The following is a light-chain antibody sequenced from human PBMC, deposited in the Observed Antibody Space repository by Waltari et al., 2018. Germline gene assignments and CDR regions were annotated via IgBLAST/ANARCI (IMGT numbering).Light chain of an antibody. J-gene: IGLJ2*01. CDR1: KLGDKY. V-gene: IGLV3-1*01. CDR3: QAWDNNVGV. CDR2: QDN. Sequence: SYELTQPPSLSVSPGQTATITCSGDKLGDKYASWYQQRPGQSPVLVIYQDNKRPSAIPERFSGSNSGNTATLTISGTPATDDGDYYCQAWDNNVGVFGGGTKLTVL.